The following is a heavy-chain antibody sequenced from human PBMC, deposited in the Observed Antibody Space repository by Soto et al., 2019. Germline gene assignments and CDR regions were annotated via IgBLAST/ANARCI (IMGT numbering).Heavy chain of an antibody. V-gene: IGHV4-34*01. D-gene: IGHD4-17*01. Sequence: SETLSLTCAVNGRSFCGYYWSWIRQPPGKGLEWIGEINHSGSTNYNPSLKSRVTISVDTSQNQFSLNLSSVTAADTAVYYCARAYGGNSGVFDYWGQGTLVTVSS. CDR1: GRSFCGYY. CDR3: ARAYGGNSGVFDY. CDR2: INHSGST. J-gene: IGHJ4*02.